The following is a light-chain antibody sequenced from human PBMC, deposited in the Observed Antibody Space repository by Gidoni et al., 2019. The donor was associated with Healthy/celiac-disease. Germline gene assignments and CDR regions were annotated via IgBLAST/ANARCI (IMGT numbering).Light chain of an antibody. CDR2: GAS. J-gene: IGKJ5*01. CDR3: QQYNNWPPIT. V-gene: IGKV3-15*01. Sequence: EIVMTQSPATLSVSPGERATLSCRASQRVSSNLAWYQQKPGQAPRLLIYGASTRATGIPARFSGSGSGTEFTLTISSLQSEDFAVYDCQQYNNWPPITFGQGTRLEIK. CDR1: QRVSSN.